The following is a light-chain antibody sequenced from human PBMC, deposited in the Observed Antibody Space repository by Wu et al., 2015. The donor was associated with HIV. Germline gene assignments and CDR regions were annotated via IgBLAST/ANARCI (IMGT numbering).Light chain of an antibody. CDR1: ENINNF. J-gene: IGKJ1*01. Sequence: DIVLTQSPPSVSASVGDTVTITCRASENINNFLHWYHHRPGRAPRLLIYGASNLQSGVSSRFSGSGSGTHFTLTINNLQPEEFGVFFCQQSYTSVRTFGQGTNVDLK. CDR3: QQSYTSVRT. V-gene: IGKV1-39*01. CDR2: GAS.